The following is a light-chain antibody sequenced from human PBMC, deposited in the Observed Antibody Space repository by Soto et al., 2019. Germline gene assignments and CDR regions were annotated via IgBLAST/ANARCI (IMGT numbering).Light chain of an antibody. CDR2: GAS. Sequence: EIVLTQSPATLSLSPGERATLSCRASQSVGSNLAWYQQKPGQAPRXLIYGASTRATGIPARFSGSGSGTELTLTISSLQSEDFEVYYCQQYNNWPRTFGQGTKVDIK. V-gene: IGKV3-15*01. CDR3: QQYNNWPRT. J-gene: IGKJ1*01. CDR1: QSVGSN.